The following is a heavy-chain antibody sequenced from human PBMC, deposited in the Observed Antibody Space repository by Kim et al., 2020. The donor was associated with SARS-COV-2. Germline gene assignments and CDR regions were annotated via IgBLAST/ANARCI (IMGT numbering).Heavy chain of an antibody. CDR2: INNRGSHT. V-gene: IGHV3-23*01. CDR3: VKDRSDNYLNDDDYGIDV. CDR1: EFSFSTLA. Sequence: GGSLRLSCAASEFSFSTLAMTWVRQAPGKGLAWVSTINNRGSHTYYADSVKGRFTISRDNSKSTLYLQMNRLRAEDTGVYYCVKDRSDNYLNDDDYGIDV. D-gene: IGHD1-1*01. J-gene: IGHJ6*01.